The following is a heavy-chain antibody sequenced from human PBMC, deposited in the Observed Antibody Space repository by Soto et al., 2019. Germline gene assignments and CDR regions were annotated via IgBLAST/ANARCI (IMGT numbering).Heavy chain of an antibody. CDR3: AKDQGYGDYVFDS. J-gene: IGHJ5*01. Sequence: SGPTLVNPASVKVSCKASGYSLTNYGIAWVRQARGQGLEWMGWVTSNNGYINYAEPFEGRVTMTTDTSTNTAYMELRSLRPDDTGEYYCAKDQGYGDYVFDSWGQGTLVTVSS. D-gene: IGHD4-17*01. CDR1: GYSLTNYG. CDR2: VTSNNGYI. V-gene: IGHV1-18*01.